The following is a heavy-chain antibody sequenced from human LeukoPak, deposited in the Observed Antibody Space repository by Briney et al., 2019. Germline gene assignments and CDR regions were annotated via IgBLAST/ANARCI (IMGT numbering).Heavy chain of an antibody. CDR3: ARERISMVRGAGDTFDV. J-gene: IGHJ3*01. Sequence: SQTLSLTCAISGDSVSSNSAAWNWIRQSPSTGLEWLGRTYYRSKWYNDYAVSVKSRVTINPDTSKNQFSLQLNSVTPEDTAVCYCARERISMVRGAGDTFDVWGQGTVVTVSS. D-gene: IGHD3-10*01. V-gene: IGHV6-1*01. CDR2: TYYRSKWYN. CDR1: GDSVSSNSAA.